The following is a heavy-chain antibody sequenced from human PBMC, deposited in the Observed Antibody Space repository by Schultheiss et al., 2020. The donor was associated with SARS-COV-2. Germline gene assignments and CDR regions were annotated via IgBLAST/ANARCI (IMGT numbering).Heavy chain of an antibody. V-gene: IGHV4-59*06. Sequence: SETLSLTCTVSGDSISSYYWSWIRQPPGKGLEWIGYIYYSGSTYYNPSLKSLVTISVDTSKNQFSLKLSSVTAADTAVYYCARFRDYLDYWGQGTLVTVSS. J-gene: IGHJ4*02. CDR2: IYYSGST. CDR3: ARFRDYLDY. CDR1: GDSISSYY. D-gene: IGHD3-3*01.